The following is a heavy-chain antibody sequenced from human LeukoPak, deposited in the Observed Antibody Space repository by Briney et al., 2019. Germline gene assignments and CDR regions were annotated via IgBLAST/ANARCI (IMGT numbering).Heavy chain of an antibody. CDR2: IYHSGST. CDR1: GVSISSSNW. V-gene: IGHV4-4*02. J-gene: IGHJ3*01. D-gene: IGHD1-14*01. CDR3: AGPYPEGETDDAFDF. Sequence: PSETLSLTCAVSGVSISSSNWWSWVRQPPGKGLEWIGEIYHSGSTNYNPSLKSRVTISLDKSKNQFSLKLSSLTAADTAVYYCAGPYPEGETDDAFDFWGQGTMVTVSS.